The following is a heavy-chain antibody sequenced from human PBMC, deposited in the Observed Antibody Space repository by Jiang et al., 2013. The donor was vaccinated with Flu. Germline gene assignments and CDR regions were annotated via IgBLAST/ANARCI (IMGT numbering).Heavy chain of an antibody. CDR3: ARGRGYYDSSGRTEDAFDI. J-gene: IGHJ3*02. D-gene: IGHD3-22*01. CDR1: GYTFSNYY. CDR2: IKINSGVT. Sequence: SGAEVKEPGASVKVSCVASGYTFSNYYIHWVRQAPGQGLEWMGWIKINSGVTNYAQKFEDRIILTRDISINTAYMELSGLRSEDTAVYYCARGRGYYDSSGRTEDAFDIWGQGTMVTVSS. V-gene: IGHV1-2*02.